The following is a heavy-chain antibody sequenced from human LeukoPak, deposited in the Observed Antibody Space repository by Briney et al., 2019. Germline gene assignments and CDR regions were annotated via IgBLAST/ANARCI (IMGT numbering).Heavy chain of an antibody. V-gene: IGHV1-69*06. CDR1: GGTFSSYA. Sequence: SVKVSCKASGGTFSSYAISWVRQAPGQGLEWMGGIIPIFGTANYAQKFQGRVTITADKSTSTAYMELSSLRSEDTAVYYCAKPYYYGSGSNQDYWGQGTLVTVSS. CDR2: IIPIFGTA. D-gene: IGHD3-10*01. CDR3: AKPYYYGSGSNQDY. J-gene: IGHJ4*02.